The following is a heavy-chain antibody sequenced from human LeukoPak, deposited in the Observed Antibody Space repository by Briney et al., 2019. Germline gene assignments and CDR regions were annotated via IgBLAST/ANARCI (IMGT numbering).Heavy chain of an antibody. J-gene: IGHJ5*02. V-gene: IGHV3-53*01. CDR3: VLAGLGRHGVFIELGS. CDR2: IYSSVT. D-gene: IGHD3-16*01. Sequence: PGGSLRLSCTVSGFTVSSNSMSWVRQAPGKGLEWVSFIYSSVTHYSDSVKGRFTISRDNSKNSFYVQMNSLRVEDTAVYYCVLAGLGRHGVFIELGSWGQGTLVTVSS. CDR1: GFTVSSNS.